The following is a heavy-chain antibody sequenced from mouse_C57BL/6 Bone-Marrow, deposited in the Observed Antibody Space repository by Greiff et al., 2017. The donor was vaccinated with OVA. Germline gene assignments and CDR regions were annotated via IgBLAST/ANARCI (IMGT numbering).Heavy chain of an antibody. Sequence: EVKLVESGGGLVQPGGSLKLSCAASGFTFSDYYMYWVHQTPEKRLEWVAYISNGGGSTYYPETVKGRFTISRDNAKSTLYLQMSRLKSEDTAMYYCARQLRQFPWFAYWGQGTLVTVSA. V-gene: IGHV5-12*01. J-gene: IGHJ3*01. D-gene: IGHD2-12*01. CDR1: GFTFSDYY. CDR3: ARQLRQFPWFAY. CDR2: ISNGGGST.